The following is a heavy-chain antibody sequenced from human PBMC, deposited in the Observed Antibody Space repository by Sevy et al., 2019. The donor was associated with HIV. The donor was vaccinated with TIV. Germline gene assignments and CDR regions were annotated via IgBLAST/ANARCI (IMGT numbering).Heavy chain of an antibody. CDR1: GSTFSNYS. Sequence: GGSLRFSCAASGSTFSNYSVNWVRQAPGKGLEWVSSISEGGFNKYYADSVKGRFTISRDNAKNSLYLQMISLRADDTAVYYCARATGTEALDAFDIWGQGTLVTVSS. D-gene: IGHD1-1*01. CDR3: ARATGTEALDAFDI. V-gene: IGHV3-21*01. J-gene: IGHJ3*02. CDR2: ISEGGFNK.